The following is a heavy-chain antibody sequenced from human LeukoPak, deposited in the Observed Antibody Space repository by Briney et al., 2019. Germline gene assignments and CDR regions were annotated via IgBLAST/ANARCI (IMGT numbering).Heavy chain of an antibody. CDR3: ARYRWSYGDYGYYYGMDV. J-gene: IGHJ6*02. CDR1: GFTFSDYY. Sequence: NPGGSLRLSCAASGFTFSDYYMSWIRQAPGKGLEWVSYISSSGSTIYYADSVKGRFTISRDNAKNSLYLQMNSLRAEDTAVYYCARYRWSYGDYGYYYGMDVWGQGTTVTVSS. CDR2: ISSSGSTI. V-gene: IGHV3-11*01. D-gene: IGHD4-17*01.